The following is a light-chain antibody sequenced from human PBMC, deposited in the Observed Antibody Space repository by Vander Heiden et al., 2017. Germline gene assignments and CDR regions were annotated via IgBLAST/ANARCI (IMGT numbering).Light chain of an antibody. CDR2: DAT. CDR1: QGITSA. V-gene: IGKV1-13*02. Sequence: AIQLTQSPSSLSTSVGARVTITCRASQGITSALAWYQQKPGKRPELLIYDATSLETGVPLRFSGSGSGTDFTLTISRLQPEDAATYFCQQFSIYPRTFGQGTKLEIK. CDR3: QQFSIYPRT. J-gene: IGKJ2*01.